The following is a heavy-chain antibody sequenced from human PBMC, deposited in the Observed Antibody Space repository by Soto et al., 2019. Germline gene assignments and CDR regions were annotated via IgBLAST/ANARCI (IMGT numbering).Heavy chain of an antibody. CDR2: ISYDGSNK. Sequence: WGSLRLSCAASGFTFSSYAMHWVRQAPGKGLEWVAVISYDGSNKYYADSVKGRFTISRDNSKNTLYLQMNSLRAEDTAVYYCARGRGDFWSGSRGIWFDPWGQGTLVTVSS. J-gene: IGHJ5*02. V-gene: IGHV3-30-3*01. CDR3: ARGRGDFWSGSRGIWFDP. CDR1: GFTFSSYA. D-gene: IGHD3-3*01.